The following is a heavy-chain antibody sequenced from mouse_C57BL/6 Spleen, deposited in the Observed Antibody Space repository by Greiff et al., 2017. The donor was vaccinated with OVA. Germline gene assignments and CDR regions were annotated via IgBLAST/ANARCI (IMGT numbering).Heavy chain of an antibody. CDR2: IDPSDSYT. CDR1: GYTFTSYW. D-gene: IGHD2-10*01. V-gene: IGHV1-59*01. Sequence: QVQLQQPGAELVRPGTSVKLSCKASGYTFTSYWMHWVKQRPGQGLEWIGVIDPSDSYTNYNPKFKGKATLTVDTSSSTAYMQLSSLTSEDSAVYYCARCRSNGPYSFDYWGQGTSVTVSS. CDR3: ARCRSNGPYSFDY. J-gene: IGHJ4*01.